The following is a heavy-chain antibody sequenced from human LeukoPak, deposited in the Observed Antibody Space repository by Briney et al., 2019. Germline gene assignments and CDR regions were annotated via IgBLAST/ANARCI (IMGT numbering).Heavy chain of an antibody. CDR1: GDSISSGGYY. J-gene: IGHJ4*02. D-gene: IGHD5-24*01. V-gene: IGHV4-31*03. CDR2: IYYSGST. Sequence: SETLSLTCTVSGDSISSGGYYWSWIRQHPGKGLEWIGYIYYSGSTYYHPSLKSRVTITVATSNNQFSLELSSVTAADTAVYYCARTPGLAGYIHFDYWGQGTLVTVSS. CDR3: ARTPGLAGYIHFDY.